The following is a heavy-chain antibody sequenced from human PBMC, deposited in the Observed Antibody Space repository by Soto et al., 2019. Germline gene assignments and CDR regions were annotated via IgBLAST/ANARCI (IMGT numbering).Heavy chain of an antibody. CDR1: GFSFASFA. CDR2: ISGSDGKT. V-gene: IGHV3-23*01. Sequence: GGSLRLSCTTSGFSFASFAMTWVRQAPGKGLEWVATISGSDGKTYYADSVKGRFSISRDTSRNTLYLQMNSLRADDTAIYYCAKWSYLDYWGQGTRVTISS. D-gene: IGHD3-3*01. CDR3: AKWSYLDY. J-gene: IGHJ4*02.